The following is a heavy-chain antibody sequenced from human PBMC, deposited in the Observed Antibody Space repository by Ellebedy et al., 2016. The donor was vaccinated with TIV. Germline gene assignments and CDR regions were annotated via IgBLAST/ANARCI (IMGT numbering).Heavy chain of an antibody. V-gene: IGHV4-34*01. D-gene: IGHD6-19*01. CDR2: INHSGST. CDR1: GGSLSSDY. J-gene: IGHJ4*02. CDR3: ARAFQYSSGWAFDY. Sequence: MPSETLSLTCAVHGGSLSSDYWSWIRQSPEKGLEWIGEINHSGSTSYNPSLKSRVSISVDTPKKQSSLKMSSVTAADTAVYYCARAFQYSSGWAFDYWGQGTLVTVSS.